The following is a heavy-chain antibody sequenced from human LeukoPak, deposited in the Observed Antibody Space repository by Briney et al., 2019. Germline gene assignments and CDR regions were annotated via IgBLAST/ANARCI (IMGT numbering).Heavy chain of an antibody. D-gene: IGHD4-17*01. CDR2: ISYDGSNK. J-gene: IGHJ4*02. Sequence: PGGSLRLSCAASGFTFSSYAMHWVRQAPGKGLEWVAVISYDGSNKYYADSVKGRFTISRDNSKNTLYLQMNSLRAEDTAVYYCAKDPRTTVTTYWGQGTLVTVSS. CDR1: GFTFSSYA. V-gene: IGHV3-30*04. CDR3: AKDPRTTVTTY.